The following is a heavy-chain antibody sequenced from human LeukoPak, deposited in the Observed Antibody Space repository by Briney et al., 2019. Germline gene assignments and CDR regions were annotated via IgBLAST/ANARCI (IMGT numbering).Heavy chain of an antibody. CDR1: GGSISSSSYY. J-gene: IGHJ4*02. V-gene: IGHV4-61*02. CDR3: ARDYYDSSGYYFY. D-gene: IGHD3-22*01. Sequence: PSETLSLTCTVSGGSISSSSYYWSWIRQPAGKGLEWIGRIYTSGSTNYNPSLKSRVTISVDTSKNQFSLKLSSVTAADTAVYYCARDYYDSSGYYFYWGQGTLVTVSS. CDR2: IYTSGST.